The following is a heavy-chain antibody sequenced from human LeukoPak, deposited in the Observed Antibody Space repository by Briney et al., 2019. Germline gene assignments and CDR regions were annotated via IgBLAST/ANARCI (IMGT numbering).Heavy chain of an antibody. V-gene: IGHV3-43*02. D-gene: IGHD1-26*01. Sequence: PGGSLRLSCAASGFTFDDYAMHWVRQAPGKGLEWVSLISGDGGSTYYADSVKGRFTISRDNSKNSLYLQMNSLRTEDTALYYCAKAQYSASYYDAFDIWGQGTMVTVSS. J-gene: IGHJ3*02. CDR3: AKAQYSASYYDAFDI. CDR1: GFTFDDYA. CDR2: ISGDGGST.